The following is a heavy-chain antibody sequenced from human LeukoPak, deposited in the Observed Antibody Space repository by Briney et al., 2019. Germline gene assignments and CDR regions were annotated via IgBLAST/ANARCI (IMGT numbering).Heavy chain of an antibody. D-gene: IGHD6-13*01. V-gene: IGHV3-53*01. CDR3: AKDRLQGIAAAGPIDY. CDR1: GFAVNCNY. J-gene: IGHJ4*02. CDR2: LYSGGNT. Sequence: GGSLRLSCAASGFAVNCNYMSWVRQAPGKGLELVSFLYSGGNTYYADFVKGRFTISRDNSKNTLYLQMNSLRADDTAVYYCAKDRLQGIAAAGPIDYWGQGTLVTVSS.